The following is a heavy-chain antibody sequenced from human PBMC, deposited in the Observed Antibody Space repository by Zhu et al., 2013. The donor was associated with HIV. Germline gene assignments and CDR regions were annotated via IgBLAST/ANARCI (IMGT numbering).Heavy chain of an antibody. J-gene: IGHJ4*02. Sequence: QVQLVQSGAEVKKPGASVEVSCKASGYTFTDYYMHWVRQAPGQGLEWMGWINPDSGGTNYAQKFLGRVSITRDTSIGTAFMEVRRLTSDDTAVYYCARSLGLTFGVVVWGQGTLVTVSS. V-gene: IGHV1-2*02. CDR3: ARSLGLTFGVVV. CDR2: INPDSGGT. CDR1: GYTFTDYY. D-gene: IGHD3-3*01.